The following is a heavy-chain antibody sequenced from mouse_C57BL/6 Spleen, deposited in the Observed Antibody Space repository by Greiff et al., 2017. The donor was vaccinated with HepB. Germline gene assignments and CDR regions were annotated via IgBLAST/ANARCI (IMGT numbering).Heavy chain of an antibody. J-gene: IGHJ3*01. CDR1: GYSITSGYY. Sequence: EVQLQESGPGLVKPSQSLSLTCSVSGYSITSGYYWNWLRQFPGNKLEWMCFISYDGSNNYNPSLKNRITITRDTSKNQFFLKLNSVTTEDTATYCCARMGSGYVAYWGQGTLVTVSA. CDR3: ARMGSGYVAY. CDR2: ISYDGSN. V-gene: IGHV3-6*01. D-gene: IGHD3-2*02.